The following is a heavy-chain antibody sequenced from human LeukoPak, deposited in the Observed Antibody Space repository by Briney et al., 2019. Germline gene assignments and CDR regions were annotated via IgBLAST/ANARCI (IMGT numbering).Heavy chain of an antibody. CDR3: ATKEPSTSGWSY. Sequence: GGSLRLSCAASGFTFNRDWTTWVRQAPGKGLEWVANIKEDGSEKNYVDSVKGRFTVSRDNAENSVYLQMNDLRAEDTGVYYCATKEPSTSGWSYWGQGTLVAVSS. CDR2: IKEDGSEK. J-gene: IGHJ4*02. CDR1: GFTFNRDW. V-gene: IGHV3-7*01. D-gene: IGHD6-19*01.